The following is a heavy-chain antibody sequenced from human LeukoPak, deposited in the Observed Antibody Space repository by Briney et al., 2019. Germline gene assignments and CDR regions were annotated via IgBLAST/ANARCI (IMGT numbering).Heavy chain of an antibody. Sequence: SETLSLTCAVYGGSFSGYYWSWIRQPPGKGLEWIGEINHSGSTNYNPSLKSRVTISVDTSKNQFSLKLSSVTAADTAVYYCARGPYSYGPRPFAYWGQGTLVTVSS. CDR3: ARGPYSYGPRPFAY. CDR2: INHSGST. J-gene: IGHJ4*02. CDR1: GGSFSGYY. V-gene: IGHV4-34*01. D-gene: IGHD5-18*01.